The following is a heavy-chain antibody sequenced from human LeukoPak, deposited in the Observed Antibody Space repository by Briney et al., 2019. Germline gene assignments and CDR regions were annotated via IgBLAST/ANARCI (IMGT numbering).Heavy chain of an antibody. V-gene: IGHV3-43*02. J-gene: IGHJ3*02. CDR1: GFTFDDYA. CDR3: AKGLTAMVTAFDI. Sequence: GGSLRLSCAASGFTFDDYAMHWVRQALGKGLEWVSLISGDGGSTYYADSVKGRFTISRDNSKNSLYLQMNSLRTGDTALYYCAKGLTAMVTAFDIWGQGTMVTVSS. CDR2: ISGDGGST. D-gene: IGHD5-18*01.